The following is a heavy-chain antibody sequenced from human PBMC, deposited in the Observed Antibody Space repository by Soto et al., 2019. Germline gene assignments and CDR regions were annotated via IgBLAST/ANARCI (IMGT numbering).Heavy chain of an antibody. CDR1: GFSFSTKA. D-gene: IGHD3-22*01. CDR3: ARDLSRTYFDSNGYLDY. Sequence: PGGSLRLSCAASGFSFSTKAMHWVRRAPGKRLEWVAVIWYDASKIYYAESVKGRFTISRDNSKNMLYLQMNRLRAEDTAVYYCARDLSRTYFDSNGYLDYWGQGTLVTVS. V-gene: IGHV3-33*01. J-gene: IGHJ4*02. CDR2: IWYDASKI.